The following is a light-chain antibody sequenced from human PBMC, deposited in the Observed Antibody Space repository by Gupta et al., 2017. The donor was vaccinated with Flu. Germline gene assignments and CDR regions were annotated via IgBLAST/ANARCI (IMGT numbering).Light chain of an antibody. Sequence: PSALSSSVRNSNTMPCPASRDSNSYLNWYQQKPGKAPKRLIYTASSLQSGVPERFSGSGSGTDFTLTISRLQPEDFAAYYCQQGNSTEVTFGHGTKVDIK. CDR3: QQGNSTEVT. J-gene: IGKJ3*01. V-gene: IGKV1-39*01. CDR2: TAS. CDR1: RDSNSY.